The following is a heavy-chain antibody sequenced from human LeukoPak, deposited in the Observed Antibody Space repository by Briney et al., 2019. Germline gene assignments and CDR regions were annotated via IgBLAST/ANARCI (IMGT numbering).Heavy chain of an antibody. D-gene: IGHD3-3*01. Sequence: PGGSLRLSCAGSGFAFSGTWLNWVRQAPGQGLEWVGRINTRTDGATTTYAAPVKGRFTISRGDSKSTLYLEMNSLKTEDTAVYYCTTEFWYYFNNWGQGTLVTVSS. J-gene: IGHJ4*02. CDR1: GFAFSGTW. V-gene: IGHV3-15*01. CDR2: INTRTDGATT. CDR3: TTEFWYYFNN.